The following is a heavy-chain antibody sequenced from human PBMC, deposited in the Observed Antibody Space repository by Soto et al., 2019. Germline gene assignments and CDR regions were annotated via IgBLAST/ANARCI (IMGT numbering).Heavy chain of an antibody. CDR3: ERDIVLVPAVPGMDV. CDR2: INAGNGNT. V-gene: IGHV1-3*01. CDR1: GYSFTSYA. J-gene: IGHJ6*02. Sequence: ASVKVSCKGCGYSFTSYAMHWVRQAPGQRREWRGWINAGNGNTKYSQRFQGRVSMTRDTAASTADMELSGLSSQDTSVYHCERDIVLVPAVPGMDVWGQRSTVTVSS. D-gene: IGHD2-2*01.